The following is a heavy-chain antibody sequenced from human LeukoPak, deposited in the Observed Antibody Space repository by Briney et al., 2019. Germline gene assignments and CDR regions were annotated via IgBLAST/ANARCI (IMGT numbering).Heavy chain of an antibody. Sequence: GGSLRLSCAASGFTFSTYAMSWVRQAPGKGLEWVSAISGSGGSTYYADSVKGRFTISRDNSKKTLYLQMNSLRAEDTAVYYCAKHSYAYSSGYPRDYWGQGTLVTVSS. CDR3: AKHSYAYSSGYPRDY. CDR2: ISGSGGST. J-gene: IGHJ4*02. D-gene: IGHD3-22*01. CDR1: GFTFSTYA. V-gene: IGHV3-23*01.